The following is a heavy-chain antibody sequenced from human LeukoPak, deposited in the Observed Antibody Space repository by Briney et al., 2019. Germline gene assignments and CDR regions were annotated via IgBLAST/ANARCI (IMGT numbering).Heavy chain of an antibody. Sequence: PSETLSLTCTVSGDSISSSRSYWGWIRQPPGKGLEWIGSIYYSGSTYYNPSLKSRVTISVDTSKNQFSLKLSSVTAADTAVYYCARSRWLEDFDYWGQGTLVTVSS. CDR3: ARSRWLEDFDY. V-gene: IGHV4-39*01. J-gene: IGHJ4*02. D-gene: IGHD6-19*01. CDR1: GDSISSSRSY. CDR2: IYYSGST.